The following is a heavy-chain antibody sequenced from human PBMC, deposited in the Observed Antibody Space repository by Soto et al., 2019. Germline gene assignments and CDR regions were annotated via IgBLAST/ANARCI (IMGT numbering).Heavy chain of an antibody. V-gene: IGHV6-1*01. CDR2: TYYRSKWYN. J-gene: IGHJ4*02. CDR3: ARGADYDSSGYYYIGY. D-gene: IGHD3-22*01. CDR1: GDSVSSNGAA. Sequence: SQTLSLTCGISGDSVSSNGAAWHWIRQSPSRGLEWLGRTYYRSKWYNDYAVSVKSRITINPDTSKNQFSLQLNSVTPEDTAVYYCARGADYDSSGYYYIGYWSQGTLVTVSS.